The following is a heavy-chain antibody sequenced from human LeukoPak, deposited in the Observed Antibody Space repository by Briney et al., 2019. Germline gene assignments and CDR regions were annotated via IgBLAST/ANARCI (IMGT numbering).Heavy chain of an antibody. J-gene: IGHJ4*02. Sequence: PGGSLRLSCAASGFTFSSYAMSWLRKAPGKGLEGVSAISGSGGSTYYADSVKGRFTISRDNSKNTLYLQRTSLRAQDTAVYDCAKEAKPPGNYYDSSGYYYDYWGQGTLVTVSS. CDR2: ISGSGGST. CDR3: AKEAKPPGNYYDSSGYYYDY. V-gene: IGHV3-23*01. D-gene: IGHD3-22*01. CDR1: GFTFSSYA.